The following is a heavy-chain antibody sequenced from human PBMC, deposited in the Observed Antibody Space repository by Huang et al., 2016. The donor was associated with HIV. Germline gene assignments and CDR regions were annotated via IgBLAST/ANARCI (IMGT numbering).Heavy chain of an antibody. CDR2: INPNGGST. J-gene: IGHJ1*01. D-gene: IGHD4-17*01. Sequence: QVQLAQSGAELRRPGASVKIACKASGYTFTEFYIHWGRQAPGQGLEWMGRINPNGGSTTYAQSLEGRVTMTRDTSTTTVYMELTSLRSADTAVYYCARDLTTLRSHWGQGTLVTVSS. V-gene: IGHV1-46*01. CDR1: GYTFTEFY. CDR3: ARDLTTLRSH.